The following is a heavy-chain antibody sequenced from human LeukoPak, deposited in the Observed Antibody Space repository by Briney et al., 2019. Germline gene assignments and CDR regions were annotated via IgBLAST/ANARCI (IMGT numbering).Heavy chain of an antibody. CDR2: FDPEDGET. CDR1: GYTLTELS. J-gene: IGHJ4*02. V-gene: IGHV1-24*01. CDR3: ATVFPYSSSWPVDY. D-gene: IGHD6-13*01. Sequence: ASVKVSCKVSGYTLTELSMHWVRQAPGKGLEWMGGFDPEDGETIYAQKFQGRVTMTEDTSTDTAYMELSSLRSEDTAVCYCATVFPYSSSWPVDYWGQGTLVTVSS.